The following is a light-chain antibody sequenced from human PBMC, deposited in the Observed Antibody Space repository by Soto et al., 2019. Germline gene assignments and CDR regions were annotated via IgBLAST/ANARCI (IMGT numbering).Light chain of an antibody. J-gene: IGLJ1*01. CDR2: NNN. Sequence: QSVLTQPPSASGTPGQRVTISCSGSSSNIGSNTVNWYQQLPGTAPKLLIYNNNQRPSVVPDRFSDSKSSTSASLAVSGPQSDYAANYYWAAWDDSLNGLVFGTGTK. CDR3: AAWDDSLNGLV. CDR1: SSNIGSNT. V-gene: IGLV1-44*01.